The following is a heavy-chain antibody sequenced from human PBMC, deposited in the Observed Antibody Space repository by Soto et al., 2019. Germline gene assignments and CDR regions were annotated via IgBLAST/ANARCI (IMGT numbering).Heavy chain of an antibody. D-gene: IGHD1-26*01. V-gene: IGHV1-18*04. CDR2: ISAYDGST. CDR3: ARDWMGSTSY. J-gene: IGHJ4*02. Sequence: GAAVKVSCKASGYTFTNYGITWVRQAPGQGLEWMGWISAYDGSTNYAQNFQGRVTMTTDTSTSTAYMELRSLRSDDTAVYYCARDWMGSTSYWGQGTLVTVSS. CDR1: GYTFTNYG.